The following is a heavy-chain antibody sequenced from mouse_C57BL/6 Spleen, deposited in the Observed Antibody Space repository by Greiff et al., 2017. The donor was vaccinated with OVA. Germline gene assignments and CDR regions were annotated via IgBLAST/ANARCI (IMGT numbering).Heavy chain of an antibody. Sequence: QVHVKQSGAELVRPGASVTLSCKASGYTFTDYEMHWVKQTPVHGLEWIGAIDPETGGTAYNQKFKGKAILTADKSSSTAYMELRSLTSEDSAVYYCTRGGLLWYFDVWGTGTTVTVSS. CDR2: IDPETGGT. CDR1: GYTFTDYE. V-gene: IGHV1-15*01. D-gene: IGHD2-3*01. J-gene: IGHJ1*03. CDR3: TRGGLLWYFDV.